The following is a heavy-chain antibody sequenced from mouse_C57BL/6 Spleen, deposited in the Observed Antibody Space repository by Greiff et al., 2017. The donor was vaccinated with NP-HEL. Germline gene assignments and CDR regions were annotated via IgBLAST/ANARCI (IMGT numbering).Heavy chain of an antibody. CDR3: TRYDGYY. D-gene: IGHD2-3*01. CDR1: GYTFTDYE. V-gene: IGHV1-15*01. CDR2: IDPETGGT. J-gene: IGHJ2*01. Sequence: VQLKQSGAELVRPGASVTLSCKASGYTFTDYEMHWVKQTPVHGLEWIGAIDPETGGTAYNQKFKGKAILTADKSSSTAYMELRSLTSEDSAVYYCTRYDGYYWGQGTTLTVSS.